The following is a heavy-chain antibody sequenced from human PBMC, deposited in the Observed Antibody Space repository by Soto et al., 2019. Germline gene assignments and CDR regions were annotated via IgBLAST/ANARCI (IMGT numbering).Heavy chain of an antibody. Sequence: ASVKVSCKASGYTFTSYAMHWVRQAPGQRLEWMGWINAGNGNTKYSQKFQGRVTITRDTSASTAYMEVSSLRSEDTAVYYCARVNLYCSGGSCYRASELGYWGQGTLVTVSS. V-gene: IGHV1-3*01. CDR1: GYTFTSYA. CDR2: INAGNGNT. D-gene: IGHD2-15*01. CDR3: ARVNLYCSGGSCYRASELGY. J-gene: IGHJ4*02.